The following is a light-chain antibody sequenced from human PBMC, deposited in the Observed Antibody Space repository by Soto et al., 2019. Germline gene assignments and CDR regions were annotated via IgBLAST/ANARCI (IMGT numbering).Light chain of an antibody. CDR3: LQYGSSPST. V-gene: IGKV3-20*01. CDR1: QIVTASY. CDR2: GAS. J-gene: IGKJ2*01. Sequence: DIVLTQSPGSLALAPGDRATLSCRASQIVTASYLAWYQHKPGQAPRLLINGASTRTTSIPDRFSGSGSGTDFTLTISRLEPEDFAVYYCLQYGSSPSTFGQGTKLEIK.